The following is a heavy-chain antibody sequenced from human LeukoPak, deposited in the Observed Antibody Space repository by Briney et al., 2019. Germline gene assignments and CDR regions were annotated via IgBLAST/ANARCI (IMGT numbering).Heavy chain of an antibody. V-gene: IGHV1-46*01. CDR1: GGTFSSYT. CDR3: ASEAGGSRGGF. Sequence: ASVKVSCKASGGTFSSYTISWVRQAPGQGLEWMGIINPSGGSTSYAQKFQGRVTMTRDTSTSTVYMELSSLRSEDTAVYYCASEAGGSRGGFWGQGTLVTVSS. D-gene: IGHD3-16*01. J-gene: IGHJ4*02. CDR2: INPSGGST.